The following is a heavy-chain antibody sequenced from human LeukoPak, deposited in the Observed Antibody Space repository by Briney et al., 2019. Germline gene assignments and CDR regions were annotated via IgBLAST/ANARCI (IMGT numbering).Heavy chain of an antibody. D-gene: IGHD1-26*01. V-gene: IGHV4-59*08. CDR2: GYYSGST. CDR3: ARNWPGIGNYWRFDP. CDR1: GGSISSDY. J-gene: IGHJ5*02. Sequence: PSETLSLTCTVSGGSISSDYWSWIRQPPGKGLEWIGYGYYSGSTNYNPSLKSRVTISVDTSKNQFSLKLSSVTASGTAVYYCARNWPGIGNYWRFDPCGQGTLVTVSS.